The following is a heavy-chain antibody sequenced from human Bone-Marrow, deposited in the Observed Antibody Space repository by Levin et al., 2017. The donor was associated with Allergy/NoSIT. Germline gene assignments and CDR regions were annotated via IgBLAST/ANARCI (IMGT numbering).Heavy chain of an antibody. CDR1: GYTFTGYY. CDR2: INPNSGGT. CDR3: AREGGPRIAAAGTCAFDI. Sequence: ASVKVSCKASGYTFTGYYMHWVRQAPGQGLEWMGWINPNSGGTNYAQKFQGRVTMTRDTSISTAYMELSRLRSDDTAVYYCAREGGPRIAAAGTCAFDIWGQGTMVTVSS. V-gene: IGHV1-2*02. D-gene: IGHD6-13*01. J-gene: IGHJ3*02.